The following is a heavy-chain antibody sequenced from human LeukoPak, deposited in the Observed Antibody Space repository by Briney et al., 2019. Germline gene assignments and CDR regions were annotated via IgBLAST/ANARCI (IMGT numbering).Heavy chain of an antibody. CDR1: GFTFSTYW. D-gene: IGHD1-7*01. CDR2: IYYSEST. J-gene: IGHJ5*02. Sequence: GSLRLSCAASGFTFSTYWMSWIRQPPGKGLEWIGNIYYSESTYYNPSLKSRVTMSIDTSRNQFSLKLRSVTAADTAVYYCARRPNWNYSNWFDPWGQGTLVTISS. CDR3: ARRPNWNYSNWFDP. V-gene: IGHV4-59*04.